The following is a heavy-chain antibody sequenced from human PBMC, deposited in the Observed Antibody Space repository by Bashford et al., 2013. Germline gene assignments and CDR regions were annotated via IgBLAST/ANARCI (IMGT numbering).Heavy chain of an antibody. V-gene: IGHV4-59*01. CDR2: VYYIGSA. Sequence: SETPVPHLHSLWCSLTEFYWTWIRQTPGRGLEWIGSVYYIGSATYNPSLKSRVAISMDTSKNQFSLSLNAVNDADTAIYYCARNGSYYSAVRRFSAYSFDYWGQGALVTVSS. D-gene: IGHD3-10*01. J-gene: IGHJ4*02. CDR1: CSLTEFY. CDR3: ARNGSYYSAVRRFSAYSFDY.